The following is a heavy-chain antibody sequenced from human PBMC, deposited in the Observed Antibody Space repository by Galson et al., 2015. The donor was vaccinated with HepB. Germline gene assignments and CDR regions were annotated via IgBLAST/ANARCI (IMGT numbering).Heavy chain of an antibody. Sequence: SVKVSCKASGYTFTGYYMHWVRQAPGQGLEWMGWINPNSGGTNYAQKFQGWVTMTRGTSISTAYMELSRLRSDDTAVYYCARGFVGSSWYDYYYYGMDVWGQGTTVTVSS. J-gene: IGHJ6*02. CDR3: ARGFVGSSWYDYYYYGMDV. CDR2: INPNSGGT. D-gene: IGHD6-13*01. CDR1: GYTFTGYY. V-gene: IGHV1-2*04.